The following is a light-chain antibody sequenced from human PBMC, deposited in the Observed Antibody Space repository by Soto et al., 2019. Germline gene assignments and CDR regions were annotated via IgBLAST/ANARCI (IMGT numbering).Light chain of an antibody. CDR1: QSVASN. CDR3: QQYHNWPPQYT. V-gene: IGKV3-15*01. J-gene: IGKJ2*01. CDR2: GAS. Sequence: EIVMTQSPASLSVSPGDVATLSYWASQSVASNVAWYQQKPGQGPRLLIHGASTRSPGVPARFSGSGSGTDFTLTISSLQSEDFAVYYCQQYHNWPPQYTFGQGTKLQI.